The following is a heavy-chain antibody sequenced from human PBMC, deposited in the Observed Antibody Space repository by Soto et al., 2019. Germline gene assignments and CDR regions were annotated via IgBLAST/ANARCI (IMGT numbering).Heavy chain of an antibody. J-gene: IGHJ6*02. CDR2: IYYSGST. Sequence: SETLSLTCTVSGGSISSGGYYWSWIRQYPGKGLEWIGYIYYSGSTYYNPSLKSRVTISVDTSKNQLSLKLSSVTAADTAVYYCARCGKSNSPGYYYYGMDVWGQGTTVTVSS. D-gene: IGHD4-4*01. CDR3: ARCGKSNSPGYYYYGMDV. V-gene: IGHV4-31*03. CDR1: GGSISSGGYY.